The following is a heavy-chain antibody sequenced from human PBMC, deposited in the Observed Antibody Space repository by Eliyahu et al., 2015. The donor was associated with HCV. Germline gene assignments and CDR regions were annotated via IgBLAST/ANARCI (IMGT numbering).Heavy chain of an antibody. V-gene: IGHV1-69*01. CDR3: ARGSGDSGYDSYYYGMDV. J-gene: IGHJ6*02. CDR2: IIPIFGTA. D-gene: IGHD5-12*01. CDR1: GGTFSSYA. Sequence: QVQLVQSGAEVKKPGSSVKVSCKASGGTFSSYAISWVRQAPGQGLEWMGGIIPIFGTANYAQKFQGRVTITADESTSTAYMELSSLRSEDTAVYYCARGSGDSGYDSYYYGMDVWGQGTTVTVSS.